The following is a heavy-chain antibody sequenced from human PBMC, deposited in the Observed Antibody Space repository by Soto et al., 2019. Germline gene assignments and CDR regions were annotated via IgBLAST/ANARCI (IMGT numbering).Heavy chain of an antibody. J-gene: IGHJ4*02. CDR2: ISYDGSNK. V-gene: IGHV3-30-3*01. CDR1: GFTFSSYA. D-gene: IGHD4-17*01. Sequence: QVQLVESGGGVVQPGRSLRLSCAASGFTFSSYAMHWVRKAPGKGLEWVAVISYDGSNKYYADSVKGRFTISRDNSKNTLYLQRNSLRAEDTAVYYCAGYGDYGTGEYYWGQGTLVTVSS. CDR3: AGYGDYGTGEYY.